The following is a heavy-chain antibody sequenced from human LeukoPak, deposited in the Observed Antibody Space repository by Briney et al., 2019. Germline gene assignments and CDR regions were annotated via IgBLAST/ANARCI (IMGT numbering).Heavy chain of an antibody. CDR2: ISAYNGNT. J-gene: IGHJ4*02. CDR3: ARGYYDSSGYYFILIVY. CDR1: GYTFTSYG. D-gene: IGHD3-22*01. Sequence: ASVKVSCKASGYTFTSYGISSVRQAPGQGLEWMGWISAYNGNTNYAQKLQGRVTMTTDTSTSTAYMELRSLRSDDTAVYYCARGYYDSSGYYFILIVYWGQGTLVTVSS. V-gene: IGHV1-18*01.